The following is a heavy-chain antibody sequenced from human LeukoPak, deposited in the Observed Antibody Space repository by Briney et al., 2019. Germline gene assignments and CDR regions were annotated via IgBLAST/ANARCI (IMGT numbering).Heavy chain of an antibody. V-gene: IGHV3-23*01. J-gene: IGHJ4*02. Sequence: GGSLRLSCAASGFTINNYAMGWVRQAPGKRLECVSVISGSGGETRYADSVKGRFTISRDNSKNTLYLQMNNLRAEDTAVYYCAHTYCGGDCYSFDSWGQGTQVTVSS. CDR2: ISGSGGET. CDR1: GFTINNYA. CDR3: AHTYCGGDCYSFDS. D-gene: IGHD2-21*02.